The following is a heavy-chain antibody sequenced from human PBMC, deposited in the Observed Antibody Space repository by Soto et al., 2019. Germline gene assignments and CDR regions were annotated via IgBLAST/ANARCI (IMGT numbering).Heavy chain of an antibody. J-gene: IGHJ4*02. CDR3: ARYVSTGFPVDD. CDR1: GYTFTSYY. Sequence: ASVKVSGKASGYTFTSYYMHCVRRAPGQGLEWMGIINPSGGSTSYAQKFQGRVTMTRDTSTSTVYMELSSLRSEDTAVYYCARYVSTGFPVDDWGQGTLVTV. V-gene: IGHV1-46*01. CDR2: INPSGGST. D-gene: IGHD3-22*01.